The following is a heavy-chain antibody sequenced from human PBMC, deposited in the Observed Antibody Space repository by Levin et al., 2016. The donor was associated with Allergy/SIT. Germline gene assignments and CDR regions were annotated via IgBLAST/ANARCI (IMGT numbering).Heavy chain of an antibody. CDR2: INHSGST. V-gene: IGHV4-34*13. CDR3: ARDSGWYRFDS. Sequence: WIRQPPGKGLEWIGEINHSGSTNYNPSLKSRVTISLDTSNNQFSLKLTSVTAADTAVYYCARDSGWYRFDSWGQGTLVTVSS. J-gene: IGHJ4*02. D-gene: IGHD6-19*01.